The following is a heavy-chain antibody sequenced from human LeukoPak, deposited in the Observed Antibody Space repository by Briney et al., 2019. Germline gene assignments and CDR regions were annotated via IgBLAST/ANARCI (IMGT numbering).Heavy chain of an antibody. J-gene: IGHJ4*02. CDR2: ISYDGSNK. Sequence: GGSPRLSCAASGFTFSSYAMHWVRQAPGKGLEWVAVISYDGSNKYYADSVKGRFTISRDNSKNTLYLQMNSLRAEDTAVHYCARQTYDSSGYYALTLDYWGQGALVTVSS. CDR1: GFTFSSYA. D-gene: IGHD3-22*01. V-gene: IGHV3-30-3*01. CDR3: ARQTYDSSGYYALTLDY.